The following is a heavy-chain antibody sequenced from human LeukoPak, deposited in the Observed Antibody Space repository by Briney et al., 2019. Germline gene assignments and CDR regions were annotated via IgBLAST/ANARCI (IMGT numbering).Heavy chain of an antibody. CDR2: IIPIFGTA. CDR3: ARTGPHCSSTSCYTGNGALDI. J-gene: IGHJ3*02. V-gene: IGHV1-69*05. Sequence: SVKVSCKASGGTFSSYAISWVRQAPGQGLEWTGGIIPIFGTANYAQKFQGRVTITTDESTSTAYMELSSLRSEDTAVYYCARTGPHCSSTSCYTGNGALDIWGQGTMVTVSS. CDR1: GGTFSSYA. D-gene: IGHD2-2*02.